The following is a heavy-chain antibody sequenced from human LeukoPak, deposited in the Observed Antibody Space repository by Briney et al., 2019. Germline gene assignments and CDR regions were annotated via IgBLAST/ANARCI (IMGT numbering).Heavy chain of an antibody. J-gene: IGHJ6*02. CDR3: ARDRPVAYYYYGMDV. CDR1: GFTFSSYG. V-gene: IGHV3-33*01. CDR2: IWYDGSNK. Sequence: GGSLRLSCAASGFTFSSYGMHWVRQAPGKGLEWVAIIWYDGSNKYYADPVKGRFTISRDNAKNTLYLQMNSLRAEDTAVYYCARDRPVAYYYYGMDVWGQGTTVTVSS.